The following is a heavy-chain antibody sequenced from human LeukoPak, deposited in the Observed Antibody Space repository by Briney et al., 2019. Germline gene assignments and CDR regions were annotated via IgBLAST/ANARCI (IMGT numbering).Heavy chain of an antibody. CDR1: GFTFSSYA. D-gene: IGHD3-22*01. V-gene: IGHV3-23*01. CDR2: ISGSGGST. J-gene: IGHJ4*02. Sequence: PGGSLRLSCAASGFTFSSYAMSWVRRAPGKGLEWVSAISGSGGSTYYADSVKGRFTISRDNSKNTLYLQMNSPRAEDTAVYYCAKDRHYDSSGEFRDYWGQGTLVTVSS. CDR3: AKDRHYDSSGEFRDY.